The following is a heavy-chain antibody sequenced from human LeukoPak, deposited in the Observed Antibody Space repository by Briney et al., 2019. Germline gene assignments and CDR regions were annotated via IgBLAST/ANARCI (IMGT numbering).Heavy chain of an antibody. CDR2: IYYSGST. J-gene: IGHJ6*03. Sequence: PSETLSLTCSVSGGSISDYYWNWIRQPPGKGLEWIGYIYYSGSTTYNPSLKSRVTMSVDTAKNQFSLKVRSVTAADTAVYYCARGDFCSKSNCYLRPMDVWGKGTTATVSS. CDR1: GGSISDYY. CDR3: ARGDFCSKSNCYLRPMDV. D-gene: IGHD3-3*01. V-gene: IGHV4-59*01.